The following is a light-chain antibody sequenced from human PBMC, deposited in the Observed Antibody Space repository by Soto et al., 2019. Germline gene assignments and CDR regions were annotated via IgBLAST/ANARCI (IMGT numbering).Light chain of an antibody. Sequence: EVILTQSPATLSVSPGERATMWCRASQSVDSDLAWYQQEPGQPPRLLIYGASIRATGLPGRFSGGGSGTEFTLTISSLQSDDFAVYYCQQYNDWPPSTFGQGTKLEIK. CDR2: GAS. J-gene: IGKJ2*01. CDR1: QSVDSD. V-gene: IGKV3-15*01. CDR3: QQYNDWPPST.